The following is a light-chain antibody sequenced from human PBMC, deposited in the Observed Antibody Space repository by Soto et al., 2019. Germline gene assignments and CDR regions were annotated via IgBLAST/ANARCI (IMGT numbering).Light chain of an antibody. CDR3: QQTYSSPWT. CDR1: QSISTY. J-gene: IGKJ1*01. V-gene: IGKV1-39*01. Sequence: DIQMTQSPSSLSASVGDRVTITCRASQSISTYLNWYQQKPGKAPKLLIFTASTLQTGVPSRFSGSGSATAFTLTISSLQPEDFATYYCQQTYSSPWTFGQGTKVEIK. CDR2: TAS.